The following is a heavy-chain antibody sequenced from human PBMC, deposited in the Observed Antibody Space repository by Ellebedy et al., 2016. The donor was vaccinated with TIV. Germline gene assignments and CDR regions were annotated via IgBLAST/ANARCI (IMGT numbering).Heavy chain of an antibody. CDR3: AKDRGFLEWYFDL. CDR1: GFTFSSYA. CDR2: ISGSGGST. D-gene: IGHD3-3*01. V-gene: IGHV3-23*01. J-gene: IGHJ2*01. Sequence: GESLKISCAASGFTFSSYAMSWVRQAPGKGLEWVSAISGSGGSTYYADSVKGRFTISRDNSKNTLYLQMNSLRAEDTAVYYCAKDRGFLEWYFDLWGRGTLVTVSS.